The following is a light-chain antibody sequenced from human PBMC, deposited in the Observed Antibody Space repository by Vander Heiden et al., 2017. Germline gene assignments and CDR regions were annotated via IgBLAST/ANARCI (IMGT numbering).Light chain of an antibody. J-gene: IGKJ1*01. V-gene: IGKV3-15*01. CDR1: QSISSK. CDR2: GAS. CDR3: QQYYNDWPRT. Sequence: EIMMTQSPATLSVSPGERATLACRASQSISSKLSWYQQKPGRAPRHLIYGASTRVTGVSARFSGSWSGTEFTLTISNLQSEDFAVYFCQQYYNDWPRTFGQGTKVEIK.